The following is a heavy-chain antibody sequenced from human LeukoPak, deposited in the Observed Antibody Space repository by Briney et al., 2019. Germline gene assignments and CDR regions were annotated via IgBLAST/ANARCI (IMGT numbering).Heavy chain of an antibody. CDR3: ARDRYCSSTSCYYFDY. V-gene: IGHV3-7*01. CDR1: GFTFGSYW. CDR2: IKQDGSEK. Sequence: GGSLRLSCAASGFTFGSYWMSWVRQAPGKGLEWVANIKQDGSEKYYVDSVKGRFTISRDNAKNSLYLQMNSLRAEDTAVYYCARDRYCSSTSCYYFDYWGQGTLVTVS. J-gene: IGHJ4*02. D-gene: IGHD2-2*01.